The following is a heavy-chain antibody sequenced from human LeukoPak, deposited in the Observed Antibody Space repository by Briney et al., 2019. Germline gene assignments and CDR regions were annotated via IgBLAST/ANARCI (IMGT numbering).Heavy chain of an antibody. V-gene: IGHV3-21*01. D-gene: IGHD2-15*01. CDR3: ASGSGYCSGGSCSDY. CDR2: ISSGSSYI. CDR1: GFTFRKYN. J-gene: IGHJ4*02. Sequence: GGSLRLSCAASGFTFRKYNMNWVRQAPGKWLEWVSAISSGSSYIYYADSVKGRFTISRDNAKNSLYLQMNSLRAEDTAVYYCASGSGYCSGGSCSDYWGQGTLVTVSS.